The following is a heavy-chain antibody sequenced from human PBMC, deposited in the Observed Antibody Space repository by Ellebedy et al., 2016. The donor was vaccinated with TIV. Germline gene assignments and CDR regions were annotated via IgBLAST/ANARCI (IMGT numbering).Heavy chain of an antibody. D-gene: IGHD1-26*01. J-gene: IGHJ5*02. Sequence: AASVKVSCKASGYTFTSYAMNWARQAPGQGLEWVGWINTNTGNPTYAQGFTGRFVFSLDTSVSTAYLQISSLKAEDTAVYYCARSLRGSYYGDWFDPWGQGTLVTVSS. CDR1: GYTFTSYA. CDR2: INTNTGNP. V-gene: IGHV7-4-1*02. CDR3: ARSLRGSYYGDWFDP.